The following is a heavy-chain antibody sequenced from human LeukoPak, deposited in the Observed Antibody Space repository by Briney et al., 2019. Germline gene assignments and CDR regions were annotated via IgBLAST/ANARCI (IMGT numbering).Heavy chain of an antibody. CDR2: IYHSGTT. CDR1: GDSITSHGW. D-gene: IGHD3-10*01. J-gene: IGHJ4*02. Sequence: SETLSLTCAVSGDSITSHGWWSWVRQSPGKGLEWIGEIYHSGTTNYSPSLKSRVTISVDKSKNQLSLRLTSVTAADTAVYFCASCLFDYYYFDQWGQGTLVTVSS. V-gene: IGHV4-4*02. CDR3: ASCLFDYYYFDQ.